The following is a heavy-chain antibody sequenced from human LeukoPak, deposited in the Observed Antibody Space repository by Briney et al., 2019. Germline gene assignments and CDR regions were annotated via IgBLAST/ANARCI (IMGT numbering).Heavy chain of an antibody. V-gene: IGHV4-59*01. Sequence: SETLSLTCTVSGGSLSGYYWGWIRQPPGKGLEWIEYISYSGRTNYNPSLNSRVTISVDTSKNQFSLKLSSVTAADTAMYYCARVIAAAGSMGYYYYMDVWGKGTTVTVSS. J-gene: IGHJ6*03. CDR2: ISYSGRT. CDR3: ARVIAAAGSMGYYYYMDV. CDR1: GGSLSGYY. D-gene: IGHD6-13*01.